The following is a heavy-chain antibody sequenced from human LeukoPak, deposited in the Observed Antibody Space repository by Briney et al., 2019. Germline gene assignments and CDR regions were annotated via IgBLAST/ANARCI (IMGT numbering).Heavy chain of an antibody. CDR1: GLTFSSYA. Sequence: GRSLSLSCAASGLTFSSYAMHWVRQAPGKGLEWVAVISYVGSNKYYADSVKGRFTISRDNSKNTLYLQMNSLRAEDTAVYYCARLIVVVPAASPLDDYWGQGTLVTVSS. CDR3: ARLIVVVPAASPLDDY. D-gene: IGHD2-2*01. J-gene: IGHJ4*02. CDR2: ISYVGSNK. V-gene: IGHV3-30-3*01.